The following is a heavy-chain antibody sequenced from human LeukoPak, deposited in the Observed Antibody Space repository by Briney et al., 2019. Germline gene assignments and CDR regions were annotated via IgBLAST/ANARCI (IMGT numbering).Heavy chain of an antibody. V-gene: IGHV3-33*01. Sequence: GRSLRLSCAASGFTFSSYGMHWVRQAPGKGLEWVAVIWYDGSNKYYADSVKGRFTISRDNSKNTLYLQMNSLRAEGTAVYYCARNDGYSSSWYYYYYYGMDVWGQGTTVTVSS. CDR2: IWYDGSNK. CDR1: GFTFSSYG. D-gene: IGHD6-13*01. J-gene: IGHJ6*02. CDR3: ARNDGYSSSWYYYYYYGMDV.